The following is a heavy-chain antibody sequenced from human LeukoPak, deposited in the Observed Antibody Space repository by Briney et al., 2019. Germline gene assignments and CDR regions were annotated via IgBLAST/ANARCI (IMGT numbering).Heavy chain of an antibody. D-gene: IGHD3-9*01. CDR1: GFTFKEYG. J-gene: IGHJ4*02. V-gene: IGHV3-20*04. CDR3: ARSFYDILPSYY. Sequence: GGTLRLSCTASGFTFKEYGMSWVRQAPGKGREWVSDINWNGGATRYGDSVKGRFTISRDNARNSLYLQMNSLRAEDTAVYYCARSFYDILPSYYWGQGTLVTVSS. CDR2: INWNGGAT.